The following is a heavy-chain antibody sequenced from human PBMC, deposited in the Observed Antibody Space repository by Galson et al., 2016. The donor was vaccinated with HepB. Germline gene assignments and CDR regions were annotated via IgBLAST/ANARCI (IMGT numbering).Heavy chain of an antibody. V-gene: IGHV3-74*01. CDR3: ARARQGDSYGSVDS. Sequence: SLRLSCAASEFTFSNHWMHWVRQPPGKGLVWVSRINTDGSSISYGDSVKGRFTISRDNVRNTLFLQMNTLRAEDTAIYYCARARQGDSYGSVDSWGQGTLVTVSS. J-gene: IGHJ4*02. CDR2: INTDGSSI. CDR1: EFTFSNHW. D-gene: IGHD3-10*01.